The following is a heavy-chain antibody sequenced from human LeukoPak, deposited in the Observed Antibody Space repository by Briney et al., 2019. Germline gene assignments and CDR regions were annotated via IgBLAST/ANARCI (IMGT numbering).Heavy chain of an antibody. CDR1: GFTDSSNS. J-gene: IGHJ4*02. V-gene: IGHV3-53*01. D-gene: IGHD6-19*01. CDR3: ARRGSSGWHHDY. CDR2: IYSGGST. Sequence: GGSLRLPCAASGFTDSSNSMTWVRQAPGKGLEWVSSIYSGGSTYYADSVKGRFTISRDDSQNTLYLQMNSLRADDTAVYYCARRGSSGWHHDYWGQGTLVTVSS.